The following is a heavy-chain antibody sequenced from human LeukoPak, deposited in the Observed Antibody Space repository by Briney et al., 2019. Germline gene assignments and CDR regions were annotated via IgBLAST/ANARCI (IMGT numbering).Heavy chain of an antibody. CDR3: AKVALKRGEKDAFDI. V-gene: IGHV3-30*18. Sequence: PGGSLRLSCEASGFPFGSYGIHWVRQVPGKGLEWVAVISHEGSKTYYADSVKGRFSMSRDNSKNTLYLQMNSLRAEDTAVYYCAKVALKRGEKDAFDIWGQGTMVTVSS. J-gene: IGHJ3*02. CDR2: ISHEGSKT. D-gene: IGHD1-1*01. CDR1: GFPFGSYG.